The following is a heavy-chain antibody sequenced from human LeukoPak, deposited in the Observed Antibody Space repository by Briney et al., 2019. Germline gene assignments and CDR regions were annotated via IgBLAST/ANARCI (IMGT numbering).Heavy chain of an antibody. CDR2: ISGSGGST. Sequence: GGSLRLSCAASGFTFSSYAMSWVRQAPGKGLEWVSAISGSGGSTYYADSVKGRFPISRDNSKNTLYLQMNSLRAEDTAVYYCARGGPMTTVVEYYFDYWGQGTLVTVSS. J-gene: IGHJ4*02. V-gene: IGHV3-23*01. D-gene: IGHD4-23*01. CDR3: ARGGPMTTVVEYYFDY. CDR1: GFTFSSYA.